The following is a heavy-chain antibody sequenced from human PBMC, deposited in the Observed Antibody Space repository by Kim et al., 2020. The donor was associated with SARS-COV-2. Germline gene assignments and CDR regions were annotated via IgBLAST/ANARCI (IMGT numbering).Heavy chain of an antibody. CDR3: AKDLSSGYYYWGRFAFDI. CDR1: GFTFDDYA. V-gene: IGHV3-9*01. CDR2: ISWNSGSI. D-gene: IGHD3-22*01. J-gene: IGHJ3*02. Sequence: GGSLRLSCAASGFTFDDYAMHWVRQAPGKGLEWVSGISWNSGSIGYADSVKGRFTISRDNAKNSLYLQMNSLRAEDTALYYCAKDLSSGYYYWGRFAFDIWGQGTMVTVSS.